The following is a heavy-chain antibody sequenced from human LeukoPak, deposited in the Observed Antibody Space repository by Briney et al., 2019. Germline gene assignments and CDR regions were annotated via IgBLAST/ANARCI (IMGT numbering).Heavy chain of an antibody. Sequence: GGSLRLSCVVSGFSFGSYPMSWVRQAPGKGLEWVSVISETGGVTHYADSMKGRFAISRDNSKNTLYLQMNSLRAEDTAVYYCAKDRAYYFGYWGQGTLVTVSS. CDR1: GFSFGSYP. CDR3: AKDRAYYFGY. J-gene: IGHJ4*02. V-gene: IGHV3-23*01. CDR2: ISETGGVT.